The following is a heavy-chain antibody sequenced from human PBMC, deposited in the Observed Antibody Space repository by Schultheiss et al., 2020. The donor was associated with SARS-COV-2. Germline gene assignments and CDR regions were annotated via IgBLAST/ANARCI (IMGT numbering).Heavy chain of an antibody. V-gene: IGHV3-33*01. J-gene: IGHJ4*02. CDR3: AREGSGSYMLRL. CDR2: IWYDGSNK. Sequence: GGSLRLSCAASGFTFSSYGMHWVRQAPGKGLEWVAVIWYDGSNKYYADSGKGRFTISRDNSKNTLYLQMNSLRAEDTAVYYCAREGSGSYMLRLWGQGTLVTVSS. D-gene: IGHD3-10*01. CDR1: GFTFSSYG.